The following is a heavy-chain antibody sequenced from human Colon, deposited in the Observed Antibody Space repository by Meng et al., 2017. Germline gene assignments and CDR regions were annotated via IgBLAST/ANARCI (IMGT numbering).Heavy chain of an antibody. D-gene: IGHD3-22*01. CDR1: GGSTTSTSYY. CDR3: ARRVHDGSGHHYFDY. V-gene: IGHV4-39*01. J-gene: IGHJ4*02. CDR2: IGYSGTI. Sequence: QLQLQESGPGLVKPSETLSLTCTVSGGSTTSTSYYWDWIRQAPAKGLEWFGTIGYSGTIVCNPSLSSRVTMTLDTSKNQFSLKLSSVTAPDTAVYYCARRVHDGSGHHYFDYWGQGTLVTVSS.